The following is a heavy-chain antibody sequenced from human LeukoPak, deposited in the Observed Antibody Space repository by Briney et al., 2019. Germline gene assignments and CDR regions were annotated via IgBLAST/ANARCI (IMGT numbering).Heavy chain of an antibody. CDR3: ARVRKYYYDSSGYYPNWNDAFDI. CDR2: IYHSGST. Sequence: SQTLSLTCAVSGGSISSGGYSWSWIRQPPGKGLEWIGYIYHSGSTYYNPSLKSRVTISVDRSKNQFSLKLSSVTAADTAVYYCARVRKYYYDSSGYYPNWNDAFDIWGQGTMVTVSS. V-gene: IGHV4-30-2*01. D-gene: IGHD3-22*01. J-gene: IGHJ3*02. CDR1: GGSISSGGYS.